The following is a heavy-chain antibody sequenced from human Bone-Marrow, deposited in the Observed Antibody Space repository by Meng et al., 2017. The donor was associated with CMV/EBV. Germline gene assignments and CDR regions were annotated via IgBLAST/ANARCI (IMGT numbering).Heavy chain of an antibody. V-gene: IGHV4-4*07. CDR2: IYTSGST. CDR3: AREVYDFWSGYYPDY. Sequence: VPGGSISSYYWSWIRQPAGKGLEWIGRIYTSGSTNYNPSLKSRVTMSVDTSKNQFSLKLSSVTAADTAVYYCAREVYDFWSGYYPDYWGQGTLVTVSS. D-gene: IGHD3-3*01. J-gene: IGHJ4*02. CDR1: GGSISSYY.